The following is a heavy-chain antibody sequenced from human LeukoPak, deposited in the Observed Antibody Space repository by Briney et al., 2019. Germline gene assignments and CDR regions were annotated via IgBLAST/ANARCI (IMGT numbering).Heavy chain of an antibody. CDR3: AKALEQETVIALDS. D-gene: IGHD6-13*01. CDR2: ISGSGGST. Sequence: GGSLRLSCAASGFTFSTYAMGWVRQAPGKGLEWVSAISGSGGSTYYADSVKGRFTISRDNSKNTLYLQMNSLRAEDTSIYFCAKALEQETVIALDSWGQGTLVTVSS. CDR1: GFTFSTYA. J-gene: IGHJ4*02. V-gene: IGHV3-23*01.